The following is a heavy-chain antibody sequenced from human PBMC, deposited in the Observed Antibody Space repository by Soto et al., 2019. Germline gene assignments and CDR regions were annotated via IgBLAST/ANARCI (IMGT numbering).Heavy chain of an antibody. J-gene: IGHJ4*02. CDR1: GFTFSNSW. CDR2: IKQDGSEK. CDR3: AREFDY. V-gene: IGHV3-7*04. Sequence: EVQLVESGGGLVQPGGSLRLSCATSGFTFSNSWMSWVRQAPGKGLEWVANIKQDGSEKYYVDSVKGRFTISRDNARNSLYLQLNCLRAEGTAVYYCAREFDYWGQGTLVTVSS.